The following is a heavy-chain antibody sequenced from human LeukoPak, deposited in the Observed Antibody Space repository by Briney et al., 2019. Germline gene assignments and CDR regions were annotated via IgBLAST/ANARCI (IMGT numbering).Heavy chain of an antibody. CDR3: ARARVGSGHHPHYFDY. D-gene: IGHD3-10*01. Sequence: SETLSLTCTVSGGSISSGGYYCSWIRQHPGKGLEWIRYIYYSGSTHYNPSLKSRVTISVDTSKNQFSLKLSSVTAADTAVYYCARARVGSGHHPHYFDYWGQGTLVTVSS. CDR2: IYYSGST. CDR1: GGSISSGGYY. V-gene: IGHV4-31*03. J-gene: IGHJ4*02.